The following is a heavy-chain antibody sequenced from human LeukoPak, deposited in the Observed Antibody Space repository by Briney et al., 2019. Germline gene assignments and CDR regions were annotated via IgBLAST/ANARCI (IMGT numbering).Heavy chain of an antibody. D-gene: IGHD5-18*01. J-gene: IGHJ4*02. Sequence: PGGSLRLSCAASGFTFSSYAMSWVRQAPGKGLEWVSGIGGSGGPTYYADSVKGRFTISRDSSKNTLYLQMNSLRAEDTAVYYCARGLGYSYGNGDYWGQGTLVTVSS. V-gene: IGHV3-23*01. CDR2: IGGSGGPT. CDR3: ARGLGYSYGNGDY. CDR1: GFTFSSYA.